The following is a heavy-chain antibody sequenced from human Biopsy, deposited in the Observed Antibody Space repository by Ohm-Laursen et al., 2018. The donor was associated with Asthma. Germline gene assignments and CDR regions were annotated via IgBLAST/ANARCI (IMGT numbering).Heavy chain of an antibody. CDR2: IWFDGSNK. J-gene: IGHJ4*02. Sequence: SLRLSCTASGFTFGSYGLHWVRQAPGKGLEWVADIWFDGSNKHYADSVKGRFTISRDYSKNTLYPQMHSLRAEDTAVYYCARGDSSNWSHYYFDYWGQGTLVTVSS. CDR1: GFTFGSYG. V-gene: IGHV3-33*01. CDR3: ARGDSSNWSHYYFDY. D-gene: IGHD3-22*01.